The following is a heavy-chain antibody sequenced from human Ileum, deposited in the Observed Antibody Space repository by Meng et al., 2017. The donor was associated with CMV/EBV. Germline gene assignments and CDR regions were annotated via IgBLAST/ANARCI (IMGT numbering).Heavy chain of an antibody. D-gene: IGHD3-3*01. V-gene: IGHV3-7*01. Sequence: GGSLRLSCAASGFTFTNYWMSWVRQAPGKGLEWVANIKQDGSEKYYVDSVKGRFTISRDNAKNSLYLQMNSLRAEDTAVYYCARARYYDLWIGWGQGTLVTVSS. J-gene: IGHJ4*02. CDR2: IKQDGSEK. CDR3: ARARYYDLWIG. CDR1: GFTFTNYW.